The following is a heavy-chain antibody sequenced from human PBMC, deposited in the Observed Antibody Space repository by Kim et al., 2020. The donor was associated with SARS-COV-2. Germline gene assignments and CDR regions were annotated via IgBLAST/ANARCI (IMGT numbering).Heavy chain of an antibody. J-gene: IGHJ4*02. V-gene: IGHV3-21*01. D-gene: IGHD6-19*01. CDR3: ARDTKWLADY. Sequence: GGSLRLSCAASGFTFISYSMNWVRQAPGKGLEWVSSISSSSSYIYYADSVKGRFTISRDNAKNSLYLQMNSLRDEDTAVYYCARDTKWLADYWGQGTLVTVSS. CDR1: GFTFISYS. CDR2: ISSSSSYI.